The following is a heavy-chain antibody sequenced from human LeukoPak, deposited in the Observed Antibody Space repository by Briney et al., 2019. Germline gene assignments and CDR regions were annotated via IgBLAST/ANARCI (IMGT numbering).Heavy chain of an antibody. CDR2: ISAYNGNT. D-gene: IGHD2-2*01. J-gene: IGHJ5*02. V-gene: IGHV1-18*01. CDR3: ARDHCSSTSCPLNWFDP. Sequence: WASVKVSCKASGYTFTSYGISRVRQAPGQGLEWMGWISAYNGNTNYAQKLQGRVTMTTDTSTSTAYMELRSLRSDDTAVYYCARDHCSSTSCPLNWFDPWGQGTLVTVSS. CDR1: GYTFTSYG.